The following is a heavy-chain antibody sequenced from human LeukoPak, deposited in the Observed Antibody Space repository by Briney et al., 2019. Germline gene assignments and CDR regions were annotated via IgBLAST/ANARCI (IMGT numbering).Heavy chain of an antibody. D-gene: IGHD3-3*01. CDR2: IYYSGST. CDR1: GGSISSYY. J-gene: IGHJ4*02. V-gene: IGHV4-59*01. CDR3: ARATGFDDFWSGYYVIDY. Sequence: SETLSLTCTVSGGSISSYYWSWIRQPPGKGLEWIGYIYYSGSTNYNPSLKSRVTISVDTSKNQFSLKLSSVTAADTAVYYCARATGFDDFWSGYYVIDYWGQGTLVTVSS.